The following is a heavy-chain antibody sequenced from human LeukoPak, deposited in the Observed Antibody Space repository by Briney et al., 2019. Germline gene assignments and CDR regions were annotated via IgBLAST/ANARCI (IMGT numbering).Heavy chain of an antibody. CDR2: MYYSGST. V-gene: IGHV4-30-4*01. CDR1: GGSISSGDYY. Sequence: SQTLSLTCTVSGGSISSGDYYWSWIRQPPGKGLEWIGYMYYSGSTYYNPSHKSRVTISVDTSKNRFSLKLSSVTAADTAVYYCARPYYYDSRIDPWGQGTLVTVSS. CDR3: ARPYYYDSRIDP. D-gene: IGHD3-22*01. J-gene: IGHJ5*02.